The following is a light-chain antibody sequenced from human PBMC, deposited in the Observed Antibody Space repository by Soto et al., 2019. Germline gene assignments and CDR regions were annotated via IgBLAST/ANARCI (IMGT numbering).Light chain of an antibody. CDR1: QSVSSY. CDR3: QQRTNWPRSFT. V-gene: IGKV3-11*01. Sequence: EIVLTQSPATLSLSPGERATLSCRASQSVSSYLAWYQQKPGQAPRLLIYDPSKRATGIPARFSGSGSGTDFNLTISSLEPEDFAVYYCQQRTNWPRSFTFGPGTKVDIK. CDR2: DPS. J-gene: IGKJ3*01.